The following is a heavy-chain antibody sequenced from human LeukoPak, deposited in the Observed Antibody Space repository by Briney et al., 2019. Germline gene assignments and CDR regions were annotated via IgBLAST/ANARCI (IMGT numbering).Heavy chain of an antibody. CDR1: GGSTSSYY. CDR2: IYTSGST. Sequence: SETLSLTCTVSGGSTSSYYWSWIRQPAGKGLEWIGRIYTSGSTNYNPSLKSRVTMSVDTSKNQFSLKLSSVTAADTAVYYCARDRWLGTGEAFDIWGQGTMVTVSS. CDR3: ARDRWLGTGEAFDI. D-gene: IGHD6-19*01. V-gene: IGHV4-4*07. J-gene: IGHJ3*02.